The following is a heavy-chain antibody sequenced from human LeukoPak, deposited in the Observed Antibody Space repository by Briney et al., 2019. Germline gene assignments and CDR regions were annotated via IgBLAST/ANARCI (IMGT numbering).Heavy chain of an antibody. Sequence: GGSLRLSCAASGFXFSSYDIHWVRQATGKGLEWVSAIGTAGDTYYPGSVKGRFTISRENAKNSLYLQMNSLRAGDTAVYYCARGSTTENYYYYGMDVWGQGTTVTVSS. J-gene: IGHJ6*02. CDR2: IGTAGDT. CDR1: GFXFSSYD. D-gene: IGHD2/OR15-2a*01. CDR3: ARGSTTENYYYYGMDV. V-gene: IGHV3-13*04.